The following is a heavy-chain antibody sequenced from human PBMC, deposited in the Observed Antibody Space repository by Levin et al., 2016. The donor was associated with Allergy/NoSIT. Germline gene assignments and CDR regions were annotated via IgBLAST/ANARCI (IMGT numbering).Heavy chain of an antibody. Sequence: WIRQPPGKALEWLALIYWDDDKRYSPFLKSRLTITKDTSKDQVVLTLTNVDPVDTATYYCARSDLGYYFVMDVWGQGTTVTVSS. J-gene: IGHJ6*02. V-gene: IGHV2-5*02. CDR3: ARSDLGYYFVMDV. CDR2: IYWDDDK. D-gene: IGHD2-21*01.